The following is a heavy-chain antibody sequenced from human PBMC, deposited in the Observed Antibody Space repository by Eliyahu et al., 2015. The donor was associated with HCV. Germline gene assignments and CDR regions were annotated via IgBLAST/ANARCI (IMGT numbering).Heavy chain of an antibody. CDR3: ARDRGVTPKPYY. CDR2: VLEDGNEK. D-gene: IGHD2-21*02. V-gene: IGHV3-7*01. CDR1: GFPFSTXW. Sequence: EVQLVESGGGLVQPGGSLRLSCXASGFPFSTXWMSWVRQAPGKGLGWVAHVLEDGNEKYYADXVKGRFTISRDNAKNSLYLQMNSLRVEDTAVYYCARDRGVTPKPYYWGQGTLVIVSS. J-gene: IGHJ4*02.